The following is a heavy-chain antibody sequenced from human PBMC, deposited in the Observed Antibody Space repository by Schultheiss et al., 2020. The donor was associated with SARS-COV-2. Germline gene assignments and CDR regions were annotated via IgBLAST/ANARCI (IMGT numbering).Heavy chain of an antibody. CDR3: ARLMIQWVDY. J-gene: IGHJ4*02. V-gene: IGHV4-39*01. Sequence: SETLSLTCTVSGGSIGSSAYSWGWIRQPPGKGLEWIGSIYYSGTTSFNPSLQSRLTMSVDTSKNQFSLKLTSVTAADTAVYFCARLMIQWVDYWGQGTLVTVSS. CDR1: GGSIGSSAYS. D-gene: IGHD5-12*01. CDR2: IYYSGTT.